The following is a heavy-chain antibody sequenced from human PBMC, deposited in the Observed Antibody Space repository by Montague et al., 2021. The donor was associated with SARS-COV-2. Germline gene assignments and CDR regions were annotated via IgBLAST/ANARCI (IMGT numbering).Heavy chain of an antibody. CDR1: GFTFSSYE. CDR3: ARNKPSLEWLRHGYFDL. V-gene: IGHV3-48*03. D-gene: IGHD3-3*01. J-gene: IGHJ2*01. Sequence: PLRLSCAASGFTFSSYEMHWVRQAPGTGLEWVAFICSSGRNIYYADSVKGRFPISRDNAKNSLYLQMNSLRAEDTAVYYCARNKPSLEWLRHGYFDLWGRGTLVTVSS. CDR2: ICSSGRNI.